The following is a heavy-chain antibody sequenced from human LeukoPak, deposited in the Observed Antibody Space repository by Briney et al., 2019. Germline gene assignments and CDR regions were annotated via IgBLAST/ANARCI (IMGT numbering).Heavy chain of an antibody. Sequence: GGSLRLSCAASGFTFSSYSMNWVRQAPGKGLEWVSYISSSSSTIYCADSVKGRFTISRDNAKNSLYLQMNSLRAEDTAVYYCARDSGQYYFDYWGQGTLVTVSS. J-gene: IGHJ4*02. CDR1: GFTFSSYS. D-gene: IGHD1-26*01. CDR2: ISSSSSTI. V-gene: IGHV3-48*01. CDR3: ARDSGQYYFDY.